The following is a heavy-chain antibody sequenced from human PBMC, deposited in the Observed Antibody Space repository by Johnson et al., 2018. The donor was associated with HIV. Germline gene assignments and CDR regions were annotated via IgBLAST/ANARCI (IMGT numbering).Heavy chain of an antibody. CDR3: AKYVPHSFEI. V-gene: IGHV3-30*19. J-gene: IGHJ3*02. D-gene: IGHD2-8*01. CDR1: GFTFSSYA. Sequence: QVQLVESGGGVVQPGRSLRLSCAASGFTFSSYAMHWVRQAPGKGLEWVALISYDGGEKYYADSVKGRFTISRDNTKNTLYLQMNSLGPEDTGVFYCAKYVPHSFEIWGQGTMVIVSS. CDR2: ISYDGGEK.